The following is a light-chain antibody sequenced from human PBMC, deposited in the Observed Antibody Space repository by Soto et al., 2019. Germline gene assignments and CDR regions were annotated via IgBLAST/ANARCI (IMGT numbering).Light chain of an antibody. Sequence: EIVLTQSPGTLSLSPGERATLSCRASQSVSSSYLAWYQQKPGQAPRLLIYGASSRATGIPDRFSGSGSGTDFTLTISRLEPEDFAVYYCQQYGSSPYTFCQETKLEIK. CDR3: QQYGSSPYT. CDR1: QSVSSSY. CDR2: GAS. V-gene: IGKV3-20*01. J-gene: IGKJ2*01.